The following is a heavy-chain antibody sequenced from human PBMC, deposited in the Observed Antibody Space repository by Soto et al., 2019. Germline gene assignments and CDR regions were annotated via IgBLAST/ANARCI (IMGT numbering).Heavy chain of an antibody. J-gene: IGHJ4*02. CDR3: TRGQGNH. Sequence: QVQLMQSGAEVKKPGASVRVSCKASGYTFTSYDIYWVRQATGQGLEWMGWMNPFSGNAVYTQKFQDRVTMPRDTSINTAYMEMSGLRSEDTAVYYCTRGQGNHWGQGSLVTVSS. CDR2: MNPFSGNA. V-gene: IGHV1-8*01. CDR1: GYTFTSYD.